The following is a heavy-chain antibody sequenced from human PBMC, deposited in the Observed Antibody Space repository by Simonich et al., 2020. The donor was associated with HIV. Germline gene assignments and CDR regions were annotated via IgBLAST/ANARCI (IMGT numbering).Heavy chain of an antibody. CDR3: ARESSYDWKAFDI. CDR1: GYSFTSYG. D-gene: IGHD5-12*01. Sequence: QVQLVQSGAEVKRPGGSVKVSCKASGYSFTSYGVSWVRQAPGQGLEWMGWINTYNGNTNYAQILQGRVTITRDTSASTAYMELSSLRSEDTAVYYCARESSYDWKAFDIWGQGTMVTVSS. J-gene: IGHJ3*02. CDR2: INTYNGNT. V-gene: IGHV1-18*01.